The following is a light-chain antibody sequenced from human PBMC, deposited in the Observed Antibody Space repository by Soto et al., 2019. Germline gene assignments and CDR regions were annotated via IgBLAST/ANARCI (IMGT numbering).Light chain of an antibody. J-gene: IGKJ1*01. CDR3: QQSET. CDR1: QSISSY. CDR2: AAS. V-gene: IGKV1-39*01. Sequence: DIQMTQSPSSLSASVGDRVTITCRASQSISSYLNWYQQKPGKAPKLLIYAASSVQSGVPSRFSGSGSGTDFTLNISSLQPADCATNYWQQSETFGQGTKVEIK.